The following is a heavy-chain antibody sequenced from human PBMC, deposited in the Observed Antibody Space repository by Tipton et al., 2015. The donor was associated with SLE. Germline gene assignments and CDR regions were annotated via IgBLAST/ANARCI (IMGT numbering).Heavy chain of an antibody. J-gene: IGHJ5*02. CDR1: GGSFSGYY. CDR2: INHSGST. Sequence: LRLSCAVYGGSFSGYYWSWIRQPPGKGLEWIGEINHSGSTNYNPSLKSRVTISVDTSKNHFSLKLSSVTAADTAVYYCAGYSSSDLDWFVPWRQEP. D-gene: IGHD6-6*01. V-gene: IGHV4-34*01. CDR3: AGYSSSDLDWFVP.